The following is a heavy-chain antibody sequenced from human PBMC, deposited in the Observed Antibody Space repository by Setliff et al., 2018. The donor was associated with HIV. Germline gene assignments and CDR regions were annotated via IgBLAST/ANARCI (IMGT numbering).Heavy chain of an antibody. J-gene: IGHJ6*03. CDR3: ARGAIQLWLRSYYYMDV. CDR2: TNHSGST. CDR1: GGSFSGYY. D-gene: IGHD5-18*01. V-gene: IGHV4-34*01. Sequence: LSLTCAVYGGSFSGYYWNWIRQPPGKGLEWIGETNHSGSTNYNPSLKSRVTISVDTSKNQFSLKLSSVPAADTAVYYCARGAIQLWLRSYYYMDVWGKGTTVTVSS.